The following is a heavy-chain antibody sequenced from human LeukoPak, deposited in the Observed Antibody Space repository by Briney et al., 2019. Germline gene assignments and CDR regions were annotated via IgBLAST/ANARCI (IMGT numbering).Heavy chain of an antibody. CDR1: GYTFTSFG. D-gene: IGHD2-2*01. J-gene: IGHJ5*02. Sequence: ASVKVSCKASGYTFTSFGFGWVRQAPGQGLEWMGWISAYNGNTNYAQKLRGRVTMTTDTPTSTAYMELRSLRSDDSAVYYCARTCPLLYCSSSFFDPWGQGTLVTVSA. CDR3: ARTCPLLYCSSSFFDP. V-gene: IGHV1-18*01. CDR2: ISAYNGNT.